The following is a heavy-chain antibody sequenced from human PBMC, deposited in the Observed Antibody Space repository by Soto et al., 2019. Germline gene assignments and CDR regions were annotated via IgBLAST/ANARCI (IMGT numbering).Heavy chain of an antibody. CDR1: GFGVSSCC. CDR2: IKQDGSEK. CDR3: ARHSKQAYDIWTGAPDY. J-gene: IGHJ4*02. Sequence: RLSCAASGFGVSSCCMSWVNQAPRKGLEWVANIKQDGSEKYYVDSVKGRFTISRDNAKNSLYLQMNSLRAEDTAVYYCARHSKQAYDIWTGAPDYWGQGTLVTVSS. V-gene: IGHV3-7*01. D-gene: IGHD3-9*01.